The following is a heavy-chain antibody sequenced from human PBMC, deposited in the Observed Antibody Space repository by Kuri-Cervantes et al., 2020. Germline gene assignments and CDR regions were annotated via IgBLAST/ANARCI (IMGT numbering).Heavy chain of an antibody. J-gene: IGHJ4*02. Sequence: GSLRLSCTVSGDSISTSYWSWIRQPPGKGLEWIGYISYTGSTNHNPSLKSRVTISVDTSKNQFSLKLSSVTAADTAVYYCARVAYYDILTGYYIGGSFDYWGQGTLVTVSS. CDR2: ISYTGST. CDR3: ARVAYYDILTGYYIGGSFDY. V-gene: IGHV4-59*01. D-gene: IGHD3-9*01. CDR1: GDSISTSY.